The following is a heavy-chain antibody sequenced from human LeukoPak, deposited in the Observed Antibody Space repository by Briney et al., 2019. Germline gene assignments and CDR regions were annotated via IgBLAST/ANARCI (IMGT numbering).Heavy chain of an antibody. J-gene: IGHJ4*02. CDR3: ARDRSSSWYGRGFDY. D-gene: IGHD6-13*01. CDR2: IYYSGST. CDR1: GGSISSYY. V-gene: IGHV4-59*01. Sequence: SDTLSLTCTVSGGSISSYYWSWIRQPPGKGLEWIGYIYYSGSTNYNPSLKSRVTISVDTSKNQFSLKLSSVTAADTAVYYCARDRSSSWYGRGFDYWGQGTLVTVSS.